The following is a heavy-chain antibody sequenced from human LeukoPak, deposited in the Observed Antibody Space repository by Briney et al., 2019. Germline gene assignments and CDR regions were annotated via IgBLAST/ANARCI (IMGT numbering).Heavy chain of an antibody. CDR1: GFTFSSYA. CDR3: ATYYDSSGYIDY. V-gene: IGHV3-30*04. CDR2: ISYDGSNK. Sequence: GGSLRLSCAASGFTFSSYAMHWVRQAPGKGLKWVAVISYDGSNKYYADSVKGRFTISRDNSKNTLYLQMNSLRAEDTAVYYCATYYDSSGYIDYWGQGTLVTVSS. D-gene: IGHD3-22*01. J-gene: IGHJ4*02.